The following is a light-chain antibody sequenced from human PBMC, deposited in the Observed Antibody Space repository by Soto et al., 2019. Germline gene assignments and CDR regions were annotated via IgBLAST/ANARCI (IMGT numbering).Light chain of an antibody. J-gene: IGKJ1*01. CDR1: QISSGW. CDR2: EAS. Sequence: QSHYTLSASLAGRVTITCRASQISSGWLAWYQQRPGVAPRLLIYEASTLQSGVPSRFSGSGYGTVFTLTISHLQPDDSATYYCQQYDVYSTFGQGTKVDI. V-gene: IGKV1-5*03. CDR3: QQYDVYST.